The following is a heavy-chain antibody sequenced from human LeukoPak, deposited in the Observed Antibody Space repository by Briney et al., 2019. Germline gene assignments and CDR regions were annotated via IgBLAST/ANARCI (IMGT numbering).Heavy chain of an antibody. CDR1: SGSISSSTHY. CDR3: ARQYYGSGTYYNIQL. J-gene: IGHJ1*01. CDR2: IYYSGGT. D-gene: IGHD3-10*01. Sequence: SETLSLTCTVSSGSISSSTHYWGWIRPPPGKGLEWIGSIYYSGGTYYTPSLKSRVAISVDTSKNQFSLKLTTVTAADTAVYYCARQYYGSGTYYNIQLWGQGTLVTASS. V-gene: IGHV4-39*01.